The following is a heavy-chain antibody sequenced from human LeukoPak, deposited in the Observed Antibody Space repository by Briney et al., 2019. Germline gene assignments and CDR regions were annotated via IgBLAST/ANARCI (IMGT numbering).Heavy chain of an antibody. CDR3: ARAPKYYYDSSGYTYFDY. J-gene: IGHJ4*02. CDR1: GGSISSGGYY. V-gene: IGHV4-31*03. CDR2: IYYSGST. Sequence: SETLSLTCTVSGGSISSGGYYWSWIRRHPGTGLEWIGYIYYSGSTYYNPSLKSRVTISVDTSKNQFSLKLSSVTAADTAVYYCARAPKYYYDSSGYTYFDYWGQGTLVTVSS. D-gene: IGHD3-22*01.